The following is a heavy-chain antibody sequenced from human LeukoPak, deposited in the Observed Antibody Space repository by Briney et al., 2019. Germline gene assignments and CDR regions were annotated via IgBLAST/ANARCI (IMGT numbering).Heavy chain of an antibody. CDR3: AKDPRLSIAAAGPWFDP. D-gene: IGHD6-13*01. CDR1: GFTFSDHY. CDR2: ISSSGSTI. V-gene: IGHV3-11*01. Sequence: GGSLRLSCAASGFTFSDHYMSWIRQAPGKGLEWVSYISSSGSTIYYADSVKGRFTISRDNAKNSLYLQMNSLRAEDTAVYYCAKDPRLSIAAAGPWFDPWGQGTLVTVSS. J-gene: IGHJ5*02.